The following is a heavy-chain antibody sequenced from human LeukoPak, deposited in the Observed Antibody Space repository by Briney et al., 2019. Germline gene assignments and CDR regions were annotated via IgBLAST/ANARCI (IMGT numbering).Heavy chain of an antibody. Sequence: GGSLRLSCAASGFTVSSNYMSWVRQAPGKGLEWVSVIYSGGSTYYADTVKGRFTISKDNSKNTLYLQMNVLRAEDTAVYYCARGEGYSYAPVYFDYWGQGTLVTVSA. D-gene: IGHD5-18*01. CDR3: ARGEGYSYAPVYFDY. V-gene: IGHV3-53*01. J-gene: IGHJ4*02. CDR2: IYSGGST. CDR1: GFTVSSNY.